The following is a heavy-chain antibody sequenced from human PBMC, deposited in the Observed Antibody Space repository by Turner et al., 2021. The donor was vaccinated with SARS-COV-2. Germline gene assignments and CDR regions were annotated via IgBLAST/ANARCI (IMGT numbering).Heavy chain of an antibody. CDR3: ATHYDIVNPYYAPRGYSGMDV. CDR1: GYTLTELS. V-gene: IGHV1-24*01. J-gene: IGHJ6*02. Sequence: QVQLVQSGAEVKKPGASVTVSCKVSGYTLTELSMHWVRQAPGKGLEWMGGFDPEEGKTIYAQNLQGRVTMTEDTSTDTAYMELRSLRSEDTAVYYCATHYDIVNPYYAPRGYSGMDVWGQGTAVTVSS. D-gene: IGHD3-9*01. CDR2: FDPEEGKT.